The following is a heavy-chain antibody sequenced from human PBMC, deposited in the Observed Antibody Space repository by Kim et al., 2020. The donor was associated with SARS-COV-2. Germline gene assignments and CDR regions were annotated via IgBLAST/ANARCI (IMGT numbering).Heavy chain of an antibody. CDR3: ARNANIRRGYYMRGAYGMDV. V-gene: IGHV4-39*01. J-gene: IGHJ6*02. Sequence: SETLSLTCTVSGGSISSSSYYWGWIRQPPGKGLEWIGSIYYSASTYYNPSLKSRVTISVDTSKNQFSLKLSSVTAADTAVYYCARNANIRRGYYMRGAYGMDVWGQGTTVTVSS. CDR1: GGSISSSSYY. D-gene: IGHD3-3*01. CDR2: IYYSAST.